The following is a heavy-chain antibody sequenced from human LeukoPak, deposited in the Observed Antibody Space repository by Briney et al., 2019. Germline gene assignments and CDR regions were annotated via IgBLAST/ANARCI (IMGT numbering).Heavy chain of an antibody. V-gene: IGHV4-34*01. CDR2: INHSGST. Sequence: PSETLSLTCAVYGGSFSGYYWSWIRQPPGKGLEWIGEINHSGSTNYNPSLKSRVTISVDTSKNQFSLKLSSVTAADTAVYYRARRREQWLTRGWFDPWGQGTLVTVSS. CDR3: ARRREQWLTRGWFDP. D-gene: IGHD6-19*01. CDR1: GGSFSGYY. J-gene: IGHJ5*02.